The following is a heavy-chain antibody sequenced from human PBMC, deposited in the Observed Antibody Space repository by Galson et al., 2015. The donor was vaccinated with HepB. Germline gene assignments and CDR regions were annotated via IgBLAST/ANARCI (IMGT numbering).Heavy chain of an antibody. J-gene: IGHJ6*02. CDR3: AREAGIAAAGTGYYYYGMDV. CDR1: GFTFSSYW. Sequence: SLRLSCAASGFTFSSYWMSWVRQAPGKGLEWVANIKQDGSEKYYVDSVKGRFTISRDNAKNSLYLQMNSLRAEDTAVYYCAREAGIAAAGTGYYYYGMDVWVQGTTVTVSS. CDR2: IKQDGSEK. V-gene: IGHV3-7*03. D-gene: IGHD6-13*01.